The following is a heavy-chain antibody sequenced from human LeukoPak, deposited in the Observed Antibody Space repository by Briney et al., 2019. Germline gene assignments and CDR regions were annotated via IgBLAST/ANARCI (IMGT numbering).Heavy chain of an antibody. CDR1: GYTFTSHG. D-gene: IGHD6-25*01. Sequence: ASVKVSCKASGYTFTSHGISWVRQAPGQELEWMGWISAYNSNTNYAQKLQGRVIMTTDTSTSTAYIELRSLRSDDTAVYYCARIAATAYYFDHWGQGTLVTVSS. CDR3: ARIAATAYYFDH. J-gene: IGHJ4*02. CDR2: ISAYNSNT. V-gene: IGHV1-18*04.